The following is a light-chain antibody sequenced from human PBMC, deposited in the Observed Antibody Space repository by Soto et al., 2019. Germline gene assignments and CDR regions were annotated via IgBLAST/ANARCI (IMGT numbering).Light chain of an antibody. CDR2: WAS. CDR1: QSVLYSSNNKNY. J-gene: IGKJ1*01. CDR3: QQYYSTPQT. Sequence: DIVMTQSPDSLAVSLGERATINCKSSQSVLYSSNNKNYLAWYQQKPGQPPKLLIYWASTRESGVPDRFSGTGSGTDFTLTIGGLQAEDVAVYYCQQYYSTPQTFGQGTKVEIK. V-gene: IGKV4-1*01.